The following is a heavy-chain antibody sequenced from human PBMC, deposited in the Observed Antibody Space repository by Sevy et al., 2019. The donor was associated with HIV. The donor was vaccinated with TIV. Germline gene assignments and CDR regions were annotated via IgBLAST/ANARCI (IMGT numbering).Heavy chain of an antibody. CDR3: ATELGDSSGYGPHSNYYYYYGMDV. CDR1: GGSFSGYY. D-gene: IGHD3-22*01. CDR2: INHSGST. V-gene: IGHV4-34*01. Sequence: SETLSLTCAVYGGSFSGYYWSWIRQPPGKGLEWIGEINHSGSTNYNPSLKSRVTISVDTSKNQFSLKLSSVTAADTAVYYCATELGDSSGYGPHSNYYYYYGMDVWGQGTTVTVSS. J-gene: IGHJ6*02.